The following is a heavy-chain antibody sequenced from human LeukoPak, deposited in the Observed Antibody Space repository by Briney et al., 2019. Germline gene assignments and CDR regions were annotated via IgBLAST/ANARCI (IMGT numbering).Heavy chain of an antibody. V-gene: IGHV1-18*01. CDR3: AREIGYCSGGSCYPFYYYGMDV. D-gene: IGHD2-15*01. CDR1: GYTFTSYG. J-gene: IGHJ6*02. CDR2: ISAYNGNT. Sequence: ASVKVSCKASGYTFTSYGISWVRQAPGQGLEWMGWISAYNGNTNYAQKLQGRVTMTTDTSTSTAYMELRSLRSDDTAAYYCAREIGYCSGGSCYPFYYYGMDVWGQGTTVTVSS.